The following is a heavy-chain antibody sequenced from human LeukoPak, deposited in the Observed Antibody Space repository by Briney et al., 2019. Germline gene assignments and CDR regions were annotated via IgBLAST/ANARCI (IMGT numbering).Heavy chain of an antibody. CDR2: ISGSGAGT. V-gene: IGHV3-23*01. Sequence: SGGSLRLSCAASGFTFSSYAMSWVRQAPGKGLEWVSTISGSGAGTYYADSVKGRFTISRDNAKSSLYLQMNSLRADDTAVYYCARVAEAAAFDYWGQGTLVTVSS. CDR3: ARVAEAAAFDY. D-gene: IGHD6-13*01. CDR1: GFTFSSYA. J-gene: IGHJ4*02.